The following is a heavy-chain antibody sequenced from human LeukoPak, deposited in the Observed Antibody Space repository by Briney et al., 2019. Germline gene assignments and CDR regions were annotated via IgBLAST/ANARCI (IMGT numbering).Heavy chain of an antibody. V-gene: IGHV4-59*01. CDR3: AREDGSGSWEPNWFDP. D-gene: IGHD3-10*01. Sequence: SETLSLTCTVSGGSINAYYWSWVRQPPGKGLEWIGYVYHSGSTNYNPSLKSRVTISVDTSKNQFSLKLSSVTAADTAVYYCAREDGSGSWEPNWFDPWGQGTLVTVSS. J-gene: IGHJ5*02. CDR2: VYHSGST. CDR1: GGSINAYY.